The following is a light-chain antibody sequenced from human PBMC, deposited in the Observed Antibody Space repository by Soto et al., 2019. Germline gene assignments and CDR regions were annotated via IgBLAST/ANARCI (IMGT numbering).Light chain of an antibody. V-gene: IGLV2-14*03. CDR1: SSDIGAYNY. CDR3: QSYDSSLSRYV. Sequence: QSALTQPASVSGSPGQSITISCTGTSSDIGAYNYVSWYQQHPGKAPKLMIFDVNNRPSGVSNRFSGSKSGNTASLTISGLQAEDEADYYCQSYDSSLSRYVFGTGTKLTVL. CDR2: DVN. J-gene: IGLJ1*01.